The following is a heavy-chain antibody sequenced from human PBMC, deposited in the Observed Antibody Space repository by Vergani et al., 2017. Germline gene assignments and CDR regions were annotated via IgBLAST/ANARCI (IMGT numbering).Heavy chain of an antibody. CDR2: IDPSDSYT. J-gene: IGHJ5*02. CDR3: ARASGPGHSGSYFWFDP. V-gene: IGHV5-10-1*03. CDR1: GYSFTSYW. D-gene: IGHD3-10*01. Sequence: EVQLVQSGAEVKKPGESLRISCKGSGYSFTSYWISWVRQMPGKGLEWMGRIDPSDSYTNYSPSFQGHVTISADKSISTAYLQWSSLKASDTAMYYWARASGPGHSGSYFWFDPWGQGTLVTVSS.